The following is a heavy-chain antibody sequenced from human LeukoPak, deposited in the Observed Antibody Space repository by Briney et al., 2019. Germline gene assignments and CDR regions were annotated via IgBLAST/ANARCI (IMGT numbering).Heavy chain of an antibody. V-gene: IGHV3-23*01. CDR1: GFTFGSYA. J-gene: IGHJ4*02. CDR3: AKFHTVTTTY. Sequence: GGSVRLSCAASGFTFGSYAMSWVRQAPGQGLEWVSGISGSGDSTYYADNVKGRFTISRDNSKNTLYVQMNSLRAEDTAVYYGAKFHTVTTTYWGQGTLVTVSS. D-gene: IGHD4-11*01. CDR2: ISGSGDST.